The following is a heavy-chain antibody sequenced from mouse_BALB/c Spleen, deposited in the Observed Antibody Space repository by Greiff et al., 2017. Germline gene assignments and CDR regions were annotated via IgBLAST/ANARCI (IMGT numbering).Heavy chain of an antibody. CDR2: ISTGGSYT. Sequence: EVQLVESGGDLVKPGGSLKLSCAASGFTFSSYCMSWVRQTPDKSLEWVATISTGGSYTYYPHSVKGRVTISRDNAKNTRYLQMSSLQSEDTAMYYCARLNGFMDYWGQGTSVTVSS. J-gene: IGHJ4*01. V-gene: IGHV5-6*01. CDR3: ARLNGFMDY. CDR1: GFTFSSYC.